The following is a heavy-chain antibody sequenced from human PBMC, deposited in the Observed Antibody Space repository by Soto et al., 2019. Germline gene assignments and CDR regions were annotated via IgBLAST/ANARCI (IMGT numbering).Heavy chain of an antibody. D-gene: IGHD5-12*01. CDR3: VREGRGSFDF. J-gene: IGHJ3*01. CDR1: GFSFDRYA. Sequence: ASVKVSCAPSGFSFDRYAMPWVRQAPGKGLEWASVIGGRGNSAYXADSVQGRFTISRDNSKNTLSLQMSSLTADDTAIYYCVREGRGSFDFWGRGTMVTVSS. V-gene: IGHV3-23*01. CDR2: IGGRGNSA.